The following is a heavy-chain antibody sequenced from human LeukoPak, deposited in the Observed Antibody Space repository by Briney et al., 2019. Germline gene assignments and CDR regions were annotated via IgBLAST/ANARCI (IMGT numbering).Heavy chain of an antibody. V-gene: IGHV4-59*01. CDR2: IYYSGST. D-gene: IGHD5-18*01. CDR3: ARLRIQLWGDYYYYMDV. CDR1: GGSISSYY. Sequence: KPSETLSLTCTVSGGSISSYYWSWIRQPPAKGLEWIGYIYYSGSTNYNPSLKSRVTISVDTSKNQFSLKLSSVTAADTAVYYCARLRIQLWGDYYYYMDVWGKGTTVTVSS. J-gene: IGHJ6*03.